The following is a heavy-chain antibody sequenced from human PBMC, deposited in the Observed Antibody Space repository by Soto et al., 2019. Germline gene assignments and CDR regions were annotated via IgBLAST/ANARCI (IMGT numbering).Heavy chain of an antibody. CDR2: IYYSGST. V-gene: IGHV4-59*01. J-gene: IGHJ6*02. CDR1: GGSISSYY. D-gene: IGHD3-10*01. CDR3: ARGDPLLWFGEKVYYGMDV. Sequence: QVQLQESGPGLVKPSETLSLTCTVSGGSISSYYWSWIRQPPGKGLEWIGDIYYSGSTNYNPYLKSRVTISVDTSKNQFSLKLSSVTAADTAVYYCARGDPLLWFGEKVYYGMDVWGQGTTVTVSS.